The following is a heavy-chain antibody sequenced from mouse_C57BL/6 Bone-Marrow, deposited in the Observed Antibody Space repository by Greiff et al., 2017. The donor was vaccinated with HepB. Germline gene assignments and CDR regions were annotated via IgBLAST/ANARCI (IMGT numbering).Heavy chain of an antibody. CDR1: GFTFSSYG. D-gene: IGHD1-1*01. Sequence: EVKLVESGGDLVKPGGSLKLSCAASGFTFSSYGMSWVRQTPDKRLEWVATISSGGSYTYYPDSVKGRFTISRDNAKNTLYLQMSSLKSEDTAMYYCARSSITTVVATGGQGTLVTVSA. CDR3: ARSSITTVVAT. CDR2: ISSGGSYT. J-gene: IGHJ3*01. V-gene: IGHV5-6*02.